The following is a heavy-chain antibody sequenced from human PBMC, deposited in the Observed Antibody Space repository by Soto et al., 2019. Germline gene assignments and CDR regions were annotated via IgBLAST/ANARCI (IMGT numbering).Heavy chain of an antibody. Sequence: QVQLQESGPGLVKPSETLSLTCTVSGGSLSSYYWSWTRQPPGKGLEWIGSIYYAGSTTYNPSLTSRVTISVDTSKNQFSLRLNSVTAADTAVYYCARLGGYYQALDSWGQGTLVTVSS. CDR1: GGSLSSYY. D-gene: IGHD3-22*01. CDR2: IYYAGST. V-gene: IGHV4-59*08. J-gene: IGHJ4*02. CDR3: ARLGGYYQALDS.